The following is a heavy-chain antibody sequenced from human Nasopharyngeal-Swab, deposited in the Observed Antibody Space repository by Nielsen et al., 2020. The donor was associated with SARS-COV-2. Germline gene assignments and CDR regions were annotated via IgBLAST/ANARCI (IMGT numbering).Heavy chain of an antibody. J-gene: IGHJ4*02. V-gene: IGHV4-34*01. Sequence: SETLSLTCAVYGGSFSGYYWSWIRQPPGKGLEWIGEINHSGSTNYNPSLKSRVTISVDTYKNQFSLKLSSVTAADTAVYYCARGSNGDRRTFDYWGQGTLVTVSS. D-gene: IGHD4-17*01. CDR1: GGSFSGYY. CDR2: INHSGST. CDR3: ARGSNGDRRTFDY.